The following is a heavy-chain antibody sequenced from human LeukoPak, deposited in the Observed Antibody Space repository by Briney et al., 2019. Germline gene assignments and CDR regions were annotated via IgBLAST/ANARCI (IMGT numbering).Heavy chain of an antibody. Sequence: PSETLSLTCTVSGGSISSYYWSWIRQPPGKGLEWLGRIRRETDGGTIDYAAPVKGRFTISRDDSRNTLYLQMDSLKIEDTAVYYCTTDRYYDNSELQFQHWGQGTLVTVSS. CDR2: IRRETDGGTI. CDR1: GGSISSYY. CDR3: TTDRYYDNSELQFQH. J-gene: IGHJ1*01. V-gene: IGHV3-15*01. D-gene: IGHD3-22*01.